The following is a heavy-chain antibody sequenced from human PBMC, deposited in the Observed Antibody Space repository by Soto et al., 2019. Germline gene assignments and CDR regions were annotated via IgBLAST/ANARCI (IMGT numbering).Heavy chain of an antibody. CDR3: AGIGGTTIMPYYYGMDV. CDR2: FDPEDGET. CDR1: GYTLTELS. D-gene: IGHD1-7*01. V-gene: IGHV1-24*01. J-gene: IGHJ6*02. Sequence: ASVKVSCKVSGYTLTELSMHWVRQAPGKGLEWMGGFDPEDGETIYAQKFQGRVTMTEDTSTDTAYVELSSLRSEDTAVYYCAGIGGTTIMPYYYGMDVWGQGTTVTVSS.